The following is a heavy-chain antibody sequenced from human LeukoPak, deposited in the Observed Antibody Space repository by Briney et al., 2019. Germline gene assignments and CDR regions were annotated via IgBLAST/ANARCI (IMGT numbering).Heavy chain of an antibody. CDR3: ARDRYYDSEPSWFDP. D-gene: IGHD3-22*01. CDR1: GFTFSDYY. Sequence: GGSLRLACAASGFTFSDYYMSWIRQAPGKGLEWVSYISSSGSTIYYADSVKGRFTISRDNAKNSLYLQMNSLRAEDTAVYYCARDRYYDSEPSWFDPWGQGTLVTVSS. CDR2: ISSSGSTI. J-gene: IGHJ5*02. V-gene: IGHV3-11*04.